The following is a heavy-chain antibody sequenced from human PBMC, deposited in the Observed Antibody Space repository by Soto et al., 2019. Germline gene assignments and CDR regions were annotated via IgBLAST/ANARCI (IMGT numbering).Heavy chain of an antibody. J-gene: IGHJ4*02. D-gene: IGHD5-12*01. Sequence: PSESLSITGAVCGGSISSYYWSWIRQTTGKGLEWIGYIYNSESTNYSPSLKSRVTISADTSKNQFSLKLSSVTAADTAVYYCARHLLHRSGYPLGNIDYWGQGTLVTVSS. CDR3: ARHLLHRSGYPLGNIDY. V-gene: IGHV4-59*08. CDR1: GGSISSYY. CDR2: IYNSEST.